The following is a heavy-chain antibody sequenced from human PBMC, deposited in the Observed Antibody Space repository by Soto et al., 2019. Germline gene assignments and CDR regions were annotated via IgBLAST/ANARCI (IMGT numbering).Heavy chain of an antibody. V-gene: IGHV4-4*07. CDR2: IYTSGST. D-gene: IGHD6-6*01. CDR1: GGSISSYY. J-gene: IGHJ6*02. CDR3: ARLRGYSTSSAWETYYYHGMDV. Sequence: SETLSLTCTVSGGSISSYYWSWIRQPAGKGLERIGRIYTSGSTNYNPSLKSRVTMSVDTSKNQFSLKLSSVTAADTAVYYCARLRGYSTSSAWETYYYHGMDVWGQVTKVTVYS.